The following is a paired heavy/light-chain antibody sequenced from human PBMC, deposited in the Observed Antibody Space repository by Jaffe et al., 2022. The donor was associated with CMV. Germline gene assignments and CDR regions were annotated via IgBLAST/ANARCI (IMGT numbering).Heavy chain of an antibody. J-gene: IGHJ3*02. V-gene: IGHV4-39*01. CDR1: GGSISSSSYY. CDR3: ARHQKQWLGDAFDI. Sequence: QLQLQESGPGLVKPSETLSLACSVSGGSISSSSYYWGWIRQPPGKGLEWIGSKYYSGSTYYNPSLKSRVTISVDTSKNLFSLKLSSVTAADTAVYYCARHQKQWLGDAFDIWGQGTMVTVSS. CDR2: KYYSGST. D-gene: IGHD6-19*01.
Light chain of an antibody. CDR1: SSDVGDYNY. CDR3: SSYTSISTWV. V-gene: IGLV2-14*03. CDR2: DVS. Sequence: QSALTQPASVSGSPGQSITISCTGTSSDVGDYNYVSWYQQHPGKAPKLMIYDVSNRPSGVSNRFSGSKSGNTASLTISGLQAEDEADYYCSSYTSISTWVFGGGTKLTVL. J-gene: IGLJ3*02.